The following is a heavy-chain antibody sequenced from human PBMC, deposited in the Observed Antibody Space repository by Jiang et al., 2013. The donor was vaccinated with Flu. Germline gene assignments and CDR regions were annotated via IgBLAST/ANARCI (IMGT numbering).Heavy chain of an antibody. CDR2: IYYSGST. CDR1: GGSISSGGYY. J-gene: IGHJ3*02. D-gene: IGHD3-22*01. Sequence: GLVKPSQTLSLTCTVSGGSISSGGYYWSWIRQHPGKGLEWIGYIYYSGSTYYNPSLKSRVTISVDTSKNQFSLKLSSVTAADTAVYYCARAFPAYYYDSSGYYDIWGQGTMVTVSS. CDR3: ARAFPAYYYDSSGYYDI. V-gene: IGHV4-31*03.